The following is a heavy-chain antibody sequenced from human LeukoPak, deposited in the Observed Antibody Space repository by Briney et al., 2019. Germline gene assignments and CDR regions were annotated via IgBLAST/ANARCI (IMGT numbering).Heavy chain of an antibody. Sequence: GGSLRLSCAASGFTFADYAMGWVRQAPGQGLEWASTISASGSTTYYADSVRGRFTISRDNSKNTLSLQMSSLRAEDTAVYYCAKARTPYNSGFDYWGQGTLVAVSS. CDR3: AKARTPYNSGFDY. J-gene: IGHJ4*02. V-gene: IGHV3-23*01. CDR2: ISASGSTT. CDR1: GFTFADYA. D-gene: IGHD6-19*01.